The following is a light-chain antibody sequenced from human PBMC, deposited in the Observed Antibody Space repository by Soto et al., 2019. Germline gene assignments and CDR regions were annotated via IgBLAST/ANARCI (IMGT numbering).Light chain of an antibody. CDR2: DTS. CDR1: TGAVTSGHY. J-gene: IGLJ3*02. V-gene: IGLV7-46*01. CDR3: LLSYSGARTV. Sequence: QAVVTQEPSLTVSPGGTVTLTCGSSTGAVTSGHYPYWFQQKPGQAPRTLIYDTSNKHSWTPARFSGSLLGVKAALTLSGAQPEDEAEYYCLLSYSGARTVFGGGTKLNVL.